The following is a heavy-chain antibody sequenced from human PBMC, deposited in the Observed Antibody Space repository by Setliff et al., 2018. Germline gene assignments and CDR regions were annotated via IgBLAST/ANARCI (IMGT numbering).Heavy chain of an antibody. D-gene: IGHD3-3*01. Sequence: SVKVSCKASGGTFSSYTISWVRQAPGQGLEWMGGIIPIFGTANYAQKFQGRVTITADESTSTAYMELSSLRSEDTAVYYCARDNWIFGVELPHYYYMDVWGKGTTVTVSS. CDR1: GGTFSSYT. CDR2: IIPIFGTA. CDR3: ARDNWIFGVELPHYYYMDV. V-gene: IGHV1-69*13. J-gene: IGHJ6*03.